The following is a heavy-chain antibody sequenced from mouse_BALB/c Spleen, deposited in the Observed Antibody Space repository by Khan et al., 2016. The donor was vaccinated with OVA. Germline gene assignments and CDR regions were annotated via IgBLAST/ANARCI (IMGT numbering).Heavy chain of an antibody. D-gene: IGHD1-2*01. CDR1: GFNFKNTY. J-gene: IGHJ4*01. Sequence: VRLLQSGAEFVKPGASVKLSCTASGFNFKNTYIHWVKQRPEQGLEWIGRIDPANGNTKCDPKFTGRATIIADTSSNTAYLQLTSLPSEDTPVYSCAYSLLLYAIDYCGQGTSVTVSS. CDR2: IDPANGNT. V-gene: IGHV14-3*02. CDR3: AYSLLLYAIDY.